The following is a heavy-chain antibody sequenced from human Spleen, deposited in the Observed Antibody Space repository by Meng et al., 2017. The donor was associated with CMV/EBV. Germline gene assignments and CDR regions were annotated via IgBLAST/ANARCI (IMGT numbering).Heavy chain of an antibody. J-gene: IGHJ5*02. V-gene: IGHV1-8*01. D-gene: IGHD3/OR15-3a*01. CDR2: MNPRTGNA. CDR3: ARDQLPPIVFRLGNGFDP. CDR1: GYTFTTYH. Sequence: ASVKVSCKASGYTFTTYHINWVRQAAGQGLEWMGWMNPRTGNAEYAHKFQGRVTMTRNTAIGAAYMELTGLRSDDTAVYFCARDQLPPIVFRLGNGFDPWGQGTLVTVSS.